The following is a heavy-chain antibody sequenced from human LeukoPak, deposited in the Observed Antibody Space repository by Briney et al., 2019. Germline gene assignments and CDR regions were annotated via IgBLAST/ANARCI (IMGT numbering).Heavy chain of an antibody. J-gene: IGHJ4*02. V-gene: IGHV3-72*01. CDR1: GFTFSDHY. D-gene: IGHD3-10*01. CDR2: TRNRANSYTT. Sequence: GGSLRLSCAASGFTFSDHYMDWVRQAPGKGLEWVGRTRNRANSYTTEYAASVKGRFTISRDDSKNSLYLQMNSLKTEDTAVYYCARGRYYEYYFDYWGQGTLVTVSS. CDR3: ARGRYYEYYFDY.